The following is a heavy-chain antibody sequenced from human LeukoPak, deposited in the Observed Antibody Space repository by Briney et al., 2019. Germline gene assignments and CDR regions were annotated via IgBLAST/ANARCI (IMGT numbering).Heavy chain of an antibody. CDR3: AKDTYSSGPYYYYYYGMDV. Sequence: GSLRLSCAASGFTFSSYAMSWVRQAPGKGLEWVSAISGSGGSTYYADSVEGRFTISRDNSKNTLYLQMNSLRAEDTAVYYCAKDTYSSGPYYYYYYGMDVWGQGTTVTVSS. CDR2: ISGSGGST. CDR1: GFTFSSYA. J-gene: IGHJ6*02. V-gene: IGHV3-23*01. D-gene: IGHD6-19*01.